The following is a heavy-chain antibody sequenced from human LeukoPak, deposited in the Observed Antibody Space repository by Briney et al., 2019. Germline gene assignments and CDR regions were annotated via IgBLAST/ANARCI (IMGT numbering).Heavy chain of an antibody. Sequence: GGSLRLSCAASGFIVSSNYMSWVRQAPGKGLEWVSVIYSGGSTYYADSVKGRFTISRDNSKNTLYLQMNSLRAEDTAEYYCARDRLGGAFDIRGQGTMVTVSS. CDR1: GFIVSSNY. CDR3: ARDRLGGAFDI. CDR2: IYSGGST. V-gene: IGHV3-66*01. J-gene: IGHJ3*02. D-gene: IGHD3-16*01.